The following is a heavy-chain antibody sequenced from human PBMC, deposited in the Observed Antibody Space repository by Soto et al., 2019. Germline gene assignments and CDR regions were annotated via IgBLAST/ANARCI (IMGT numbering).Heavy chain of an antibody. V-gene: IGHV4-39*01. CDR3: ARAISSGAFDY. Sequence: QLQLQESGPGLVKPSETLSLTCTVSGGSISSSSYYWGWIRQPPGKGLEWIGSIYYSGSTYYNPSLQSRVTISVDTSKNQFALKLSSVTAADPAVYYCARAISSGAFDYWGQGTLVTVSS. CDR2: IYYSGST. D-gene: IGHD6-19*01. J-gene: IGHJ4*02. CDR1: GGSISSSSYY.